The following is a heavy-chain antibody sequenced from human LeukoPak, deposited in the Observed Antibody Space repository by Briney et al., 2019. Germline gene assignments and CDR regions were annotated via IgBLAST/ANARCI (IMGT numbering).Heavy chain of an antibody. D-gene: IGHD3-10*01. CDR2: ISDRGGSR. Sequence: GGSLRLSCAVSGITLSNYGMSWVRQATGKGLEWVAGISDRGGSRNYADSVEGRFNISRDNSKNTLYLQMNSLRAEDTAVYYCARDGVLWFGEFALSNWFDPWGQGTLVTVSS. CDR3: ARDGVLWFGEFALSNWFDP. V-gene: IGHV3-23*01. CDR1: GITLSNYG. J-gene: IGHJ5*02.